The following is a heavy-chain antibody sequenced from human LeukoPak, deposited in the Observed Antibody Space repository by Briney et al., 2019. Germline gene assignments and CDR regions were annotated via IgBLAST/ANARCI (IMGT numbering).Heavy chain of an antibody. CDR1: GGSISSYY. J-gene: IGHJ4*02. D-gene: IGHD1-26*01. V-gene: IGHV4-4*07. Sequence: SETLSLTCSVSGGSISSYYWSWVRQPPGQGLEWIGRLYTSGSTNYNPSLKSRVTMSVDTSKNQSSLKLSSVTAADTAVYYCARDGGVGAQYYFDYWGQGTLVTVSS. CDR3: ARDGGVGAQYYFDY. CDR2: LYTSGST.